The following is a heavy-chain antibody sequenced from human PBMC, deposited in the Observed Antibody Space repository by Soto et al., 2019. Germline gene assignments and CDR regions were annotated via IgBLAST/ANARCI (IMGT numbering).Heavy chain of an antibody. D-gene: IGHD5-18*01. Sequence: QAQLVESGGGVVQPGRSLRLSCAASGFTFSSYGMHWVRQAPGTGLEWVAVISYDGGLQHYADSVKGRFTISRDNSKNMVLLQMNSLRAEDPAVYYCVSDRGYGHASVPYSCGQATLVSVSS. V-gene: IGHV3-30*03. CDR2: ISYDGGLQ. CDR3: VSDRGYGHASVPYS. CDR1: GFTFSSYG. J-gene: IGHJ4*02.